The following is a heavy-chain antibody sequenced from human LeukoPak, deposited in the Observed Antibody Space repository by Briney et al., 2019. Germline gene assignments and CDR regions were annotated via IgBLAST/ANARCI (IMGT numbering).Heavy chain of an antibody. CDR1: GFTFSGYW. Sequence: PGGPLRLSCAASGFTFSGYWMHWVRQAPGKGLVWVSRVNSDGSGTSYADSVKGRFTISRGNAKNTLYLQMDSLTAEDTAVYYCARGQFYGMDVWGQGTTVTVSS. CDR3: ARGQFYGMDV. V-gene: IGHV3-74*01. CDR2: VNSDGSGT. D-gene: IGHD4-11*01. J-gene: IGHJ6*02.